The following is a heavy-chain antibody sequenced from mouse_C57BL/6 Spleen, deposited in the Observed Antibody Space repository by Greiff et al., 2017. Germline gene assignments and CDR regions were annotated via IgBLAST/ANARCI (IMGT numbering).Heavy chain of an antibody. CDR1: GYSFTGYY. CDR2: INPSTGGT. D-gene: IGHD1-1*01. Sequence: EVQLQQSGPELVKPGASVKISCKASGYSFTGYYMNWVKQSPEKSLEWIGEINPSTGGTTYNQKFKAKATLTVDKSSSTAYMQLKSLTSEDSAVYYCARKSYGSSVYWYFDVWGTGTTVTVSS. J-gene: IGHJ1*03. V-gene: IGHV1-42*01. CDR3: ARKSYGSSVYWYFDV.